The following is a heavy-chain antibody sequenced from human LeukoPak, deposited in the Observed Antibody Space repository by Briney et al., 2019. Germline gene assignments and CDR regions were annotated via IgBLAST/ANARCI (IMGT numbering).Heavy chain of an antibody. CDR2: ISGSGGST. V-gene: IGHV3-23*01. Sequence: PGGSLRLSCAASGFTFSSYAMSWVRQAPGKGLEWVSAISGSGGSTYYADSVKGRFTISRDNSKNTLYLQMNSLRAEDTAVYYCAKDPRDIVVVPAGYWGQGTLVTVSS. CDR3: AKDPRDIVVVPAGY. D-gene: IGHD2-2*01. J-gene: IGHJ4*02. CDR1: GFTFSSYA.